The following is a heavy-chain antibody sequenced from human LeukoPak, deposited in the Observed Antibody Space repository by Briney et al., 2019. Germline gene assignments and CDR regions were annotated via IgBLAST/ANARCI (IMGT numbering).Heavy chain of an antibody. CDR2: ISAYNGNT. V-gene: IGHV1-18*01. J-gene: IGHJ4*02. D-gene: IGHD5-18*01. CDR3: ARDSGGYSYGWRGFDY. Sequence: ASVKVSCKASGYTFTSYGISWVRQAPGQGLEWMGWISAYNGNTNYAQKLQGRVTMTTDTSTSTAYMGLRSLRSDDTAVYYCARDSGGYSYGWRGFDYWGQGTLVTVSS. CDR1: GYTFTSYG.